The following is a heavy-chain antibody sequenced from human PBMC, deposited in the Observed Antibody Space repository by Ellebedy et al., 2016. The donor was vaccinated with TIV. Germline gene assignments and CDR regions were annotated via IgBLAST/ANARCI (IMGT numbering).Heavy chain of an antibody. Sequence: MPSETLSLTCTVSGGSISSGGYYWSWIRQQPGKGLEWIRNIYYSGSTYYRRSLKTRVTISLDTSNNQFSLRLNSVTAADTAVYYCARRPNYYGMDGWGQGTTVTVSS. V-gene: IGHV4-31*03. CDR1: GGSISSGGYY. D-gene: IGHD6-6*01. CDR3: ARRPNYYGMDG. CDR2: IYYSGST. J-gene: IGHJ6*02.